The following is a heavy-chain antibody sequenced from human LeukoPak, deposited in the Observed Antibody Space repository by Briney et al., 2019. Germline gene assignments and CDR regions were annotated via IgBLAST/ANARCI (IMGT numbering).Heavy chain of an antibody. D-gene: IGHD2-2*01. J-gene: IGHJ4*02. V-gene: IGHV3-23*01. CDR3: AKESLRVVPSATFDY. CDR2: ISGSGGST. Sequence: GGSLRLSCAASGFTFSSYGMRWDRQAAGKGLEWVSAISGSGGSTYYADSVKGRFTISRDNSKNALYLQMHSLRAEDTAVYYCAKESLRVVPSATFDYWGQGTLVTVSS. CDR1: GFTFSSYG.